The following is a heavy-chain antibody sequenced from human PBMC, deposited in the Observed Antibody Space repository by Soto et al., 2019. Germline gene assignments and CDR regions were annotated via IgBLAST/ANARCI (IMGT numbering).Heavy chain of an antibody. CDR3: ARRYGGNFDY. Sequence: SGTLSLTCTVSGGSISGYYWSWIRQPPGKGLEWIGYIYYSGSTNYNPSLKSRVTISVDTSKNQFSLKLTSVTAADTAVYYCARRYGGNFDYWGQGTLVTVSS. CDR2: IYYSGST. J-gene: IGHJ4*02. CDR1: GGSISGYY. D-gene: IGHD5-18*01. V-gene: IGHV4-59*01.